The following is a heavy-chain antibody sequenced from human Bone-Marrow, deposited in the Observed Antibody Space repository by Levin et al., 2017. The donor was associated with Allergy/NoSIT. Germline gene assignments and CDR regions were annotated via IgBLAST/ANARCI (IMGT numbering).Heavy chain of an antibody. J-gene: IGHJ2*01. V-gene: IGHV3-9*01. D-gene: IGHD6-19*01. CDR1: GFTFDDYA. CDR2: ISWNSGSI. CDR3: AKERGEEQWLDGGGGYFDL. Sequence: SLKISCAASGFTFDDYAMHWVRQAPGKGLEWVSGISWNSGSIGYADSVKGRFTISRDNAKNSLYLQMNSLRAEDTALYYCAKERGEEQWLDGGGGYFDLWGRGTLVTVSS.